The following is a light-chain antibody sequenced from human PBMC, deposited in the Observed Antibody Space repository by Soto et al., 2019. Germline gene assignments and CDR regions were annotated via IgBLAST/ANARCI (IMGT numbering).Light chain of an antibody. V-gene: IGKV2-28*01. CDR2: LGC. CDR1: ARLLHKNGYNY. CDR3: MQPLENFRT. Sequence: MGVTQSPLSLSVTPGEAASISCMYSARLLHKNGYNYVDWYMQKPGQSPQLLIYLGCNRASGVPDRFSGSGSDTYFTLEISRVEADDVGVYYCMQPLENFRTFGQGTKVDIK. J-gene: IGKJ1*01.